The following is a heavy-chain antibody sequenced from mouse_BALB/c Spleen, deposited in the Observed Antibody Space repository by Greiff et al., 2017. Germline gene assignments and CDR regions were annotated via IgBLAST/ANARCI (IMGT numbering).Heavy chain of an antibody. CDR3: VRENPLYGSSYPYYFDY. CDR2: IWTGGGT. Sequence: VKLQQSGPGLVAPSQSLSITCTVSGFSLTSYDISWIRQPPGKGLEWLGVIWTGGGTNYNSAFMSRLSISKDNSKSQVFLKMNSLQTDDTAIYYCVRENPLYGSSYPYYFDYWGQGTTLTVSS. V-gene: IGHV2-9-2*01. D-gene: IGHD1-1*01. CDR1: GFSLTSYD. J-gene: IGHJ2*01.